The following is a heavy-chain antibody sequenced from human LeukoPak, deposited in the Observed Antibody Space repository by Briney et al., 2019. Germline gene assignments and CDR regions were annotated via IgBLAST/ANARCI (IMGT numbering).Heavy chain of an antibody. CDR1: GYTFTGYY. D-gene: IGHD4-23*01. CDR3: ARERGGSVPVGY. J-gene: IGHJ4*02. CDR2: INPNSGGT. V-gene: IGHV1-2*02. Sequence: EASVKVSCKASGYTFTGYYMHWVRQAPGQGLEWMGWINPNSGGTNYAQKFQGRVTMTRDTSISTAYMELSRLRSDDTAVYYCARERGGSVPVGYWGQGTLVTVSS.